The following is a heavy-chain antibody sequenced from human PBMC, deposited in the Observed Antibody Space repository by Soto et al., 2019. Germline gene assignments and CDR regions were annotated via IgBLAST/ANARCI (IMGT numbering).Heavy chain of an antibody. J-gene: IGHJ4*02. CDR2: IFPGDSDT. CDR1: GYTFTNYC. Sequence: PGESLKISCKAIGYTFTNYCIGWVRQTPGKGLEWMGIIFPGDSDTRYNPSFEGQVTVSADESISTAYLQWNTLKASDTAMYYCVRPNFGALTHFDFWGQGTLVTVSS. CDR3: VRPNFGALTHFDF. D-gene: IGHD3-16*01. V-gene: IGHV5-51*01.